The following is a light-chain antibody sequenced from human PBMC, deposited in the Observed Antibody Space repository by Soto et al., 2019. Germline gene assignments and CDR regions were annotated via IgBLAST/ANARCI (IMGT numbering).Light chain of an antibody. CDR3: CIYTGRDTWV. V-gene: IGLV2-23*02. CDR2: EVS. CDR1: SSDVGNYNL. J-gene: IGLJ3*02. Sequence: QSVLTQPASVSGSPGQSITIPCTGTSSDVGNYNLVSWYQQHPGTAHKFMIYEVSKRPSGVSNRFSGSTSGNTASLTISGLQAEDEADYYCCIYTGRDTWVFGGGTQLTVL.